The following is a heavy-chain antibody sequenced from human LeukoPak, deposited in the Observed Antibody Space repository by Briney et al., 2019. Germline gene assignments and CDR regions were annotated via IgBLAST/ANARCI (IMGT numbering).Heavy chain of an antibody. J-gene: IGHJ6*03. Sequence: GGSLRLSCAASGFTFSSYGMHWVRQAPGKGLEWVAFIRYDGSNKYYADSVKGRFTISRDNSKNTLYLQMNSLRAEDTAVYYCAKPGSAYYYDSSGFNYYYMDVWGKGTTVTISS. CDR3: AKPGSAYYYDSSGFNYYYMDV. D-gene: IGHD3-22*01. CDR2: IRYDGSNK. V-gene: IGHV3-30*02. CDR1: GFTFSSYG.